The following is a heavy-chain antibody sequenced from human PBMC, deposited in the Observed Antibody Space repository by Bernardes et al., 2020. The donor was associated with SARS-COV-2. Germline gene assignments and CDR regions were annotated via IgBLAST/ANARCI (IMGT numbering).Heavy chain of an antibody. CDR1: GFTFSSYS. Sequence: VGSLRLSCAASGFTFSSYSMNWVRQAPGKGLEWVSSISSSSSYIYYADSVKGRFTISRDNAKNSLYLQMNSLRAEDTAVYYCARDNSEDYDFWSGYGYFDYWGQGTLVTVSS. CDR2: ISSSSSYI. V-gene: IGHV3-21*01. CDR3: ARDNSEDYDFWSGYGYFDY. J-gene: IGHJ4*02. D-gene: IGHD3-3*01.